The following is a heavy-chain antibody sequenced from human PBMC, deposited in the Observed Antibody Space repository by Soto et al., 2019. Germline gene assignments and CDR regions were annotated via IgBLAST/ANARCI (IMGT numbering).Heavy chain of an antibody. J-gene: IGHJ3*02. V-gene: IGHV4-61*01. CDR2: MYYSGST. Sequence: SETLSLTCTVSGGSVSSGSYYWSWIRQPPGKGLEWIGYMYYSGSTNYNPCLKSRVTISLDTSKNQFSLKLSSVTAADTAVYFCARTRDFWSGNDAFDIWGQGTMVTVSS. CDR1: GGSVSSGSYY. D-gene: IGHD3-3*01. CDR3: ARTRDFWSGNDAFDI.